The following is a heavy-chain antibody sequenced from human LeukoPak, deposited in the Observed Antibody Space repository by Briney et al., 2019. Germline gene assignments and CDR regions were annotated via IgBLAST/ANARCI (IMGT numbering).Heavy chain of an antibody. D-gene: IGHD5-18*01. CDR2: INTDGSST. Sequence: PGGSLRLSCAASGFTFSSYWMHWVRQAPGKGLVWVSRINTDGSSTSYADSVKGRFTISRDNAKNTLYLQMNNLRAEDTAVYYCARDPGYSYGPNWFDPWGQGTLVTVSS. CDR3: ARDPGYSYGPNWFDP. CDR1: GFTFSSYW. J-gene: IGHJ5*02. V-gene: IGHV3-74*01.